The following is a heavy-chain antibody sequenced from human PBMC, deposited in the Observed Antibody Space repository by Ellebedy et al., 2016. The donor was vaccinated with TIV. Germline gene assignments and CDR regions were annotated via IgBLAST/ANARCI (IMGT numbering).Heavy chain of an antibody. V-gene: IGHV3-33*01. Sequence: GGSLRLXXASSGFTFSNYGMHWVRQAPGKGLEWVAAIWYDGGNNYYADSVKGRFTISRDNSKNTLYLQMNSLRAEDTAVYYCARVERGLGYYFDYWGQGTLVTVSS. CDR3: ARVERGLGYYFDY. D-gene: IGHD3-10*01. J-gene: IGHJ4*02. CDR1: GFTFSNYG. CDR2: IWYDGGNN.